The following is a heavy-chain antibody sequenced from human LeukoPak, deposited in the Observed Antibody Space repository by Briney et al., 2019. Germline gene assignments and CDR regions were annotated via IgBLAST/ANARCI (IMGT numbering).Heavy chain of an antibody. D-gene: IGHD3-16*01. CDR2: ISGSGGST. J-gene: IGHJ4*02. CDR1: EFTFSTYA. CDR3: ASLGTADYDEAGY. V-gene: IGHV3-23*01. Sequence: GGSLRLSCAASEFTFSTYAMNWVRQAPGKGLEWVSAISGSGGSTYYADSVKGRFTISRDNAKNTLYLQMNSLRAEDTAVYYCASLGTADYDEAGYWGQGTLVTVS.